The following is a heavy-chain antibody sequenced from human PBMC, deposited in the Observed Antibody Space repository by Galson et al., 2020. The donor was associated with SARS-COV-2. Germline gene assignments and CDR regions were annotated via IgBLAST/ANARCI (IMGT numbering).Heavy chain of an antibody. J-gene: IGHJ5*02. V-gene: IGHV4-59*01. D-gene: IGHD6-13*01. CDR2: SYYSGST. CDR3: ARGRGQLES. Sequence: SETLSLTCSVSGGSLSYSYWSWVRQSQGKGLEWIGYSYYSGSTNYNPSLRSRVTISVDTSKSQFSLRLTSVTAADTAVYYCARGRGQLESWGQGTLVSVSS. CDR1: GGSLSYSY.